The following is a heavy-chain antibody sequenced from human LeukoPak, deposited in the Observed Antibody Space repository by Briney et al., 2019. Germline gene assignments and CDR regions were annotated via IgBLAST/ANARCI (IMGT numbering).Heavy chain of an antibody. Sequence: GRSLRLSCAASGFTCSSYGMHWVRQAPGKGLEWVAVIWYDGSNKYYADSVKGRFTISRDNSKNTLYLQMNSLRAEDTAVYYCARDYGSGSYALDYWGQGTLVTVSS. J-gene: IGHJ4*02. D-gene: IGHD3-10*01. CDR3: ARDYGSGSYALDY. CDR2: IWYDGSNK. CDR1: GFTCSSYG. V-gene: IGHV3-33*01.